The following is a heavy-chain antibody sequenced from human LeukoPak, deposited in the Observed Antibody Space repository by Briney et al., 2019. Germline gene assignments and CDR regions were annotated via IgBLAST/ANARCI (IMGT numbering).Heavy chain of an antibody. Sequence: SEPLSLTCTVSGGPMGTYYWSWIRQPPGKGLEWIGYNYDSGTNYNPSLKSGVTILVDKSKKQFSLKLNSVTAADTAIYYCARVPHLWLGDLPWGQGTLVTVSS. CDR2: NYDSGT. J-gene: IGHJ4*02. V-gene: IGHV4-59*01. CDR1: GGPMGTYY. D-gene: IGHD3-10*01. CDR3: ARVPHLWLGDLP.